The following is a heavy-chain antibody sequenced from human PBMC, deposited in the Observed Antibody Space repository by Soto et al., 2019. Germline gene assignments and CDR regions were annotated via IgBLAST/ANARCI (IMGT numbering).Heavy chain of an antibody. CDR2: IYYSGST. D-gene: IGHD6-19*01. Sequence: SETLSLTCTVSGGSISSSSYYWGWIRQPPGKGLEWIGSIYYSGSTYYNPSLKSRVTISVDTSKNQFSLKLSSVTAADTAVYYCASLAVAGTPYHCDGMDVWGQGTTVTGSS. J-gene: IGHJ6*02. V-gene: IGHV4-39*01. CDR3: ASLAVAGTPYHCDGMDV. CDR1: GGSISSSSYY.